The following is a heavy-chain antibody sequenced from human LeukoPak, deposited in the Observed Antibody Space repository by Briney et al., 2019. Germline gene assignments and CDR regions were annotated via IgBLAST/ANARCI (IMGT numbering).Heavy chain of an antibody. J-gene: IGHJ6*02. CDR1: GDTFTNSF. CDR2: INPSGVST. D-gene: IGHD6-13*01. Sequence: ASVKVSCKASGDTFTNSFMHWVRQAPGQGLEWMAKINPSGVSTTYAQKFQGTVTVTRDTSTSTVYMELGSLRSVYTAVYYCARDRMAAPGYYYGMDVWGQGTTVTVSS. CDR3: ARDRMAAPGYYYGMDV. V-gene: IGHV1-46*01.